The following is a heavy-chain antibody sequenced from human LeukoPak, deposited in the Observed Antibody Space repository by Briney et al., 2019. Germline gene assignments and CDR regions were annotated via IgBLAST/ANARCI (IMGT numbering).Heavy chain of an antibody. V-gene: IGHV1-8*01. CDR3: ARNVAVTLSFDY. J-gene: IGHJ4*02. CDR2: MNPNSGNT. CDR1: GYTFTSYD. D-gene: IGHD4-11*01. Sequence: EASVKVSCKASGYTFTSYDINWVRQATGQGLEWMGWMNPNSGNTGYAQKFQGRVTMTRNTSISTAYMERSSLRSGDTAVYYCARNVAVTLSFDYWGQGTLVTVSS.